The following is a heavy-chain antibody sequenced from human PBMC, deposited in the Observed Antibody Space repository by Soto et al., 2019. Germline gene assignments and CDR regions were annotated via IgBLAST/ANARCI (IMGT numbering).Heavy chain of an antibody. Sequence: LETLSLTCTVSGGSISSYYWSWIRQPPGKGLEWIGYIYYSGSTNYNPSLKSRVTISVDTSKNQFSLKLSSVTAADTAVYYRARHKLGYVSGSYYDYWGQGTPVTVSS. D-gene: IGHD3-10*01. V-gene: IGHV4-59*08. CDR3: ARHKLGYVSGSYYDY. J-gene: IGHJ4*02. CDR1: GGSISSYY. CDR2: IYYSGST.